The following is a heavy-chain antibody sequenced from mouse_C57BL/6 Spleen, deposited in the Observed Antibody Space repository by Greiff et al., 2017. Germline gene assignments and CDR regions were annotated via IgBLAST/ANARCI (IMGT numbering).Heavy chain of an antibody. CDR1: GYTFTSYG. Sequence: VKLMESGAELARPGASVKLSCKASGYTFTSYGISWVKQRTGQGLEWIGEIYPRSGNTYYNEKFKGKATLTADKSSSTAYMELSSLTSEDSAVYFCARGGTAQARFDYWGQGTTLTVSS. CDR2: IYPRSGNT. J-gene: IGHJ2*01. D-gene: IGHD3-2*02. V-gene: IGHV1-81*01. CDR3: ARGGTAQARFDY.